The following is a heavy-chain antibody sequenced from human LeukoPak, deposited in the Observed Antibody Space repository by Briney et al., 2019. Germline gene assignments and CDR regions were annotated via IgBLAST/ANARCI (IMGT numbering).Heavy chain of an antibody. Sequence: RTGGSLRLSCAASGFTFSSYWMSWVRQAPGKGLEWVANIKQDGSEKCYMDSVKGRFTISRDNAKNSLYLQMNSLRAEDTAVYYCARYGGSYWTLFDYWGQGTLVTVSS. CDR3: ARYGGSYWTLFDY. J-gene: IGHJ4*02. V-gene: IGHV3-7*01. CDR2: IKQDGSEK. CDR1: GFTFSSYW. D-gene: IGHD1-26*01.